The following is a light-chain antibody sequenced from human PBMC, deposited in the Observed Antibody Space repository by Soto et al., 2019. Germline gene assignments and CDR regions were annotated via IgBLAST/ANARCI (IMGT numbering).Light chain of an antibody. V-gene: IGKV3-20*01. J-gene: IGKJ4*01. Sequence: EIVLTQSPGTLSLSPGERATLSCRASQSVNSNYVAWYQQKPGQAPRLLIYDASTRAAGIPDRFSGSGSGTDFTLTVSRLEPEDFAIYYCQQYGSSPLVSFGGGTKVEIK. CDR2: DAS. CDR3: QQYGSSPLVS. CDR1: QSVNSNY.